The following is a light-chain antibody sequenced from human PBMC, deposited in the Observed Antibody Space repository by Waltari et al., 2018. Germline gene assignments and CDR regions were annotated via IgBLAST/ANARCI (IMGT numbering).Light chain of an antibody. CDR1: SSNIGAGYS. J-gene: IGLJ2*01. Sequence: QSVLTQPPSASGAPGQRVTISCTGSSSNIGAGYSVSWYQQFPGTAPKLLIYENNKRPSGVSDRFSGSKSGTSASLTITGLQSEDEADYYCSAWDSSLSTQLFGGGTRLTVL. CDR2: ENN. CDR3: SAWDSSLSTQL. V-gene: IGLV1-40*01.